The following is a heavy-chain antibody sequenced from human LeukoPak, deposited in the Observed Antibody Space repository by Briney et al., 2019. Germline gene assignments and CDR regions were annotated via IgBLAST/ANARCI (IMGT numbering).Heavy chain of an antibody. CDR1: GFPFGDYA. CDR2: IRGKLYGGTT. J-gene: IGHJ4*02. D-gene: IGHD5-24*01. CDR3: SRDLQLTIIASAY. Sequence: PGGSLRLSCAGSGFPFGDYAVTWVRQAPGKGLEWLGFIRGKLYGGTTEYAASVKGRFTISRDDSESIAYLQMNSLKADDTAMYYCSRDLQLTIIASAYWGQGALVTVSS. V-gene: IGHV3-49*04.